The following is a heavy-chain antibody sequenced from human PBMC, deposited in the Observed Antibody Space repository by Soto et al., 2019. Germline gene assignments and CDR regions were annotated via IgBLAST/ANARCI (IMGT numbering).Heavy chain of an antibody. J-gene: IGHJ6*02. D-gene: IGHD5-18*01. CDR2: ISPSGGST. Sequence: ASVNVSCKASGYTFTSYYMHWVRQAPGQGLEWMGIISPSGGSTSYAQKFQGRVIMTRDTSTSTVYMELSSLRSEDTAVHYCARDGYDIYGMDVWGQGTTVTVSS. CDR3: ARDGYDIYGMDV. V-gene: IGHV1-46*01. CDR1: GYTFTSYY.